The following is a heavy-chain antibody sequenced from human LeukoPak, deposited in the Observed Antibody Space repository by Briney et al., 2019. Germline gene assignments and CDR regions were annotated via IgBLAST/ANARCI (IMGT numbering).Heavy chain of an antibody. J-gene: IGHJ3*02. CDR1: GYTFTSYG. V-gene: IGHV1-18*01. CDR3: ARDENYYDSSGSQGYAFDI. Sequence: APVKVSCKASGYTFTSYGISWVRQAPGQGLEWMGWISAYNGNTNYAQKLQGRVTMTTDTSTSTAYMELRSLRSDDTAVYYCARDENYYDSSGSQGYAFDIWGQGTMVTVSS. D-gene: IGHD3-22*01. CDR2: ISAYNGNT.